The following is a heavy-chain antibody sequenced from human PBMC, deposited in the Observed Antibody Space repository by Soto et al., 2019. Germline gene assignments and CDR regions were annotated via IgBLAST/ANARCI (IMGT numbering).Heavy chain of an antibody. CDR1: GYTVTSYD. V-gene: IGHV1-8*01. CDR2: MNPNSGNT. J-gene: IGHJ3*02. CDR3: ASNASGLDAFDI. Sequence: QVQLVQSGAEVKKHGASVKVSCKASGYTVTSYDSKWVRQATEQGLEWMGWMNPNSGNTGYAQKFQGRVTMTRNTSISTAYMELSSLRSEDTAVYYCASNASGLDAFDIWGQGTMVTVSS.